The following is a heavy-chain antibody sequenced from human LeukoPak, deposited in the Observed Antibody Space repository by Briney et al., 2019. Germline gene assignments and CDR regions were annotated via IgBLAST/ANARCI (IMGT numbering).Heavy chain of an antibody. CDR3: ASSRKPLDYYYDSSGFDY. CDR1: GFTFSSYA. V-gene: IGHV4-4*07. Sequence: PGGSLRLSCAASGFTFSSYAMSWIRQPAGKGLEWIGRIYTSGSTNYNPSLKSRVTMSVDTSKNQFSLKLSSVTAADTAVYYCASSRKPLDYYYDSSGFDYWGQGTLVTVSS. J-gene: IGHJ4*02. D-gene: IGHD3-22*01. CDR2: IYTSGST.